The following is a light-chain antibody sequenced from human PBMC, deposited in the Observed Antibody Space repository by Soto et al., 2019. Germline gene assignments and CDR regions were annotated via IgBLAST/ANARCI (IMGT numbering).Light chain of an antibody. CDR3: QQYGSSLFLT. Sequence: EIVLTQSPGTLSLSPGERATLSCRASQSVSSSYLAWYQQKPGQAPRLLIYGASIRATGIPDRFSGSGSGTDFTLTISRLEPEDFAVYYCQQYGSSLFLTFGGGTKVEIK. J-gene: IGKJ4*01. V-gene: IGKV3-20*01. CDR2: GAS. CDR1: QSVSSSY.